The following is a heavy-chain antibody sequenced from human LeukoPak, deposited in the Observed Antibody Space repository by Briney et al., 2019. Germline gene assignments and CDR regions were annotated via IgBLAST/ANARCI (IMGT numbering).Heavy chain of an antibody. Sequence: GGSLRLSCAVSGISFSKYAMHWVRQAPGKGLEWVAVISYDGSNAYHEDSVKGRFTISRDNSKNTLYIPMNSLRPEDTAVYYCARWLLDYYDSSGLGYYFDYWGQGTLVTVSS. D-gene: IGHD3-22*01. V-gene: IGHV3-30*04. CDR3: ARWLLDYYDSSGLGYYFDY. CDR2: ISYDGSNA. CDR1: GISFSKYA. J-gene: IGHJ4*02.